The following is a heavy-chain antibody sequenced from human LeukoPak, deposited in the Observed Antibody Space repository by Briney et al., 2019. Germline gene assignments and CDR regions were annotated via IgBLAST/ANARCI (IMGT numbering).Heavy chain of an antibody. Sequence: PGGSLRLSCAASGFTFSSYGMHWVRQAPGKGLEWVAVIWYDGSNKYYADSVKGRFTISRDNPKNTLYLQMNGLRAEDTAVYYCARGVITFGGVIDTWGQGTLVTVSS. D-gene: IGHD3-16*01. V-gene: IGHV3-33*01. CDR3: ARGVITFGGVIDT. J-gene: IGHJ5*02. CDR2: IWYDGSNK. CDR1: GFTFSSYG.